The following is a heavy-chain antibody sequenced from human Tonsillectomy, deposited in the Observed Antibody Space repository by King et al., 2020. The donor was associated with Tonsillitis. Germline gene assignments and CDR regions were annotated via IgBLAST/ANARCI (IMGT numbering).Heavy chain of an antibody. CDR3: GRHISLYYDGSFFFDS. D-gene: IGHD3-22*01. J-gene: IGHJ4*02. Sequence: QLQESGPGLVKPSETLSLTCNVSGGSISSSGYYWGWIRQSPGRGLEWIGSFYYSGITNYNPTLKSRVSIFVDTSKNQLSLRLSSVTAAETAVYYCGRHISLYYDGSFFFDSWGQGTLVTVSS. V-gene: IGHV4-39*01. CDR2: FYYSGIT. CDR1: GGSISSSGYY.